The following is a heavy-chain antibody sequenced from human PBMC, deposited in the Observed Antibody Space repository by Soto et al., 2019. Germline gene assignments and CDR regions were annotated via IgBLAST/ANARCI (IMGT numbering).Heavy chain of an antibody. D-gene: IGHD3-3*01. Sequence: GGSLRVSCAASRFTFDDDTMHWVRQAPGKGLEWVSLISWDGGSTYYADSVKGRFTISRDNSKNSLYLQMNSLRTEDTALYYCAKDIGSGYMSLGYYGIDVWRQGTTVTVS. CDR2: ISWDGGST. CDR3: AKDIGSGYMSLGYYGIDV. V-gene: IGHV3-43*01. CDR1: RFTFDDDT. J-gene: IGHJ6*02.